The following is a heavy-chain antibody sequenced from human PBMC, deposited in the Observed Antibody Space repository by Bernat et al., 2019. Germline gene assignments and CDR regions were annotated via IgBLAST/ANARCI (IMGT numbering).Heavy chain of an antibody. D-gene: IGHD2-8*01. CDR3: TTMQAPRECNGENCYDS. CDR2: IKSKADGGTT. Sequence: EVQLFVSGGGLVKPGGSLRLSCAASGFTFIDAWMIWVRQAPGKGLEFIGRIKSKADGGTTDYAAPVKGRFTIAGDDSQHMVYLQMNDLKTDDTALYYCTTMQAPRECNGENCYDSWGQGALVTVSS. V-gene: IGHV3-15*01. CDR1: GFTFIDAW. J-gene: IGHJ4*02.